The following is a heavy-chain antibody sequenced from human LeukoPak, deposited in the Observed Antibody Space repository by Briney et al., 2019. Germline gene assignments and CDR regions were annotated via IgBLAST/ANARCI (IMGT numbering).Heavy chain of an antibody. CDR2: MKQDGREK. V-gene: IGHV3-7*01. CDR1: VFTFSAYW. D-gene: IGHD3-16*01. Sequence: PGGSLRLSCAASVFTFSAYWMAWVRQAPGKGLEWVANMKQDGREKHYVDSVKGRFTISRDNARNSLYLQMNSLRAEDSAVYYCARDDVGALDYWGREPWSPSP. J-gene: IGHJ4*02. CDR3: ARDDVGALDY.